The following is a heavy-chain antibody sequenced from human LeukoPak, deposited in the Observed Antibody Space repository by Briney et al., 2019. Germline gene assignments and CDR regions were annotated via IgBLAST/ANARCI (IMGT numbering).Heavy chain of an antibody. V-gene: IGHV3-30*02. CDR1: GFSISSSA. J-gene: IGHJ3*02. CDR2: IRYDGSNK. Sequence: PGGSLRLSCAASGFSISSSAMNWVRQAPGKGLEWVAFIRYDGSNKYYADSVKGRFTISRDNSKNTLYLQMNSLRAEDTAVYYCATSRDNGVRAFDIWGQGTMVTVSS. CDR3: ATSRDNGVRAFDI. D-gene: IGHD1-14*01.